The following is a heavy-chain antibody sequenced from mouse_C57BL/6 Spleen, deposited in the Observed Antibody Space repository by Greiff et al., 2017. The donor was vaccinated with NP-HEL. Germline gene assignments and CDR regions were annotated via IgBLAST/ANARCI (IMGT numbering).Heavy chain of an antibody. J-gene: IGHJ3*01. V-gene: IGHV1-18*01. CDR3: AFYDGTTGAY. CDR2: INPNNGGT. CDR1: GYTFTDYN. D-gene: IGHD2-3*01. Sequence: VQLQQSGPELVKPGASVKISCKASGYTFTDYNMDWVKQSHGKSLEWIGDINPNNGGTIYNQKFKGKATLTVDKSSSTAYMELRSLTSEDTAVYYCAFYDGTTGAYWGQGTLVTVSA.